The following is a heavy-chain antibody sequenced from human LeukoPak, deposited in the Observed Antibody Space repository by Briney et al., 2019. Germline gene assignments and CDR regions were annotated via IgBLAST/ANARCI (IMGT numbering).Heavy chain of an antibody. V-gene: IGHV3-53*01. Sequence: GGSLRLSCAASGFTVSSNYTTWVRQAPGKGLEWVSTLYNGGSPHYADSVKGRFTISSHKSKNTLFLQMNSLRAEDTAVYYCARAQDYCSGGSCYGYFQHWGQGSLVTVSS. J-gene: IGHJ1*01. D-gene: IGHD2-15*01. CDR3: ARAQDYCSGGSCYGYFQH. CDR1: GFTVSSNY. CDR2: LYNGGSP.